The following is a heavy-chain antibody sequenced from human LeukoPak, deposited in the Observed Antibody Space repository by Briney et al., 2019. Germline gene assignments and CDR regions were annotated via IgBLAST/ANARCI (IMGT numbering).Heavy chain of an antibody. CDR1: GFSFSIYA. CDR3: AKGFIPAAENY. V-gene: IGHV3-23*01. CDR2: ISDIGGDT. Sequence: GASLRLSCAATGFSFSIYAMSWVRQAPGKGLEWVSAISDIGGDTYYADSVKGRFTISRDNSKNTLYLQMNSLRAEDTAEYYCAKGFIPAAENYWGQGTLVTVSS. J-gene: IGHJ4*02. D-gene: IGHD6-25*01.